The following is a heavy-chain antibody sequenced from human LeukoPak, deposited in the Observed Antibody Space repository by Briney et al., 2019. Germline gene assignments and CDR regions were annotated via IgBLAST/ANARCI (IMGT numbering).Heavy chain of an antibody. Sequence: SETLSLTCTVSGGSISSYYWNWIRQPPGKGLEWIGYIYHSGSTNYNSSLKSRVNISVDTSKSQFSLKLKSVAAADTAVYYCARVIAVAGTAYFDYWGQGTLVTVSS. J-gene: IGHJ4*02. CDR1: GGSISSYY. V-gene: IGHV4-59*01. D-gene: IGHD6-19*01. CDR2: IYHSGST. CDR3: ARVIAVAGTAYFDY.